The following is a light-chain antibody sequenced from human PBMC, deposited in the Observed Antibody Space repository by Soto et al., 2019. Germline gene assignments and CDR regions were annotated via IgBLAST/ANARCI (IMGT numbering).Light chain of an antibody. CDR3: SSYTYTSTLVI. Sequence: QSALTQPASVSGSPGQSIAISCTGTSSDVGAHNYVSWYQQQPGKAPKLIIYDVSNRPSGVSTRFSAFKSGNTASLTISGLQAEDEADYYCSSYTYTSTLVIFGGGTKLTVL. V-gene: IGLV2-14*03. CDR2: DVS. J-gene: IGLJ2*01. CDR1: SSDVGAHNY.